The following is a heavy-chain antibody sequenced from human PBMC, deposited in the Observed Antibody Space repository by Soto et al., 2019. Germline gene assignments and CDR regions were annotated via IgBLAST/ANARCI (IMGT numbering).Heavy chain of an antibody. CDR2: IYYSGST. CDR1: GCSLSSGGYY. CDR3: ATQEVGGSYVYTFDP. V-gene: IGHV4-39*01. Sequence: SETLSLTCTFSGCSLSSGGYYWSWIRQPPGKGLEWIGYIYYSGSTYYNPSLKSRVTISVDTSKNQFSLKLSSVTAADTAVYYCATQEVGGSYVYTFDPWGQGTLVTVSS. D-gene: IGHD1-26*01. J-gene: IGHJ5*02.